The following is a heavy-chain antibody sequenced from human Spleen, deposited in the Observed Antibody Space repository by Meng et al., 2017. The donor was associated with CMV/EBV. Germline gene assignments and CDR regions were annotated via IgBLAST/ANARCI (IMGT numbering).Heavy chain of an antibody. V-gene: IGHV3-48*03. CDR2: IKSSGNTI. CDR3: ARSLYSNFFYGMDV. J-gene: IGHJ6*02. CDR1: GFTFSSYE. D-gene: IGHD4-11*01. Sequence: GESLKISCVASGFTFSSYEMKWVRQAPGKGLEWVSDIKSSGNTIYYADSVKGRFTISRDNAENSLYLQMNYLRVEDTAVYYCARSLYSNFFYGMDVWGQGTTVTVSS.